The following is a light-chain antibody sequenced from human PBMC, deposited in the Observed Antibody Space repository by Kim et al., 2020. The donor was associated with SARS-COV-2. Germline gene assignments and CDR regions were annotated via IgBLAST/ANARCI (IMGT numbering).Light chain of an antibody. CDR2: RDR. CDR1: NIGTKN. Sequence: SYELTQPLSMSVALGQTATITCGGDNIGTKNVHWYQQKPGQAPVLVIYRDRNRPSGIPERFSGSNSGDTATLTINRAQAGEETDYGSHVPYTTLLRFGGGTQLTVL. CDR3: HVPYTTLLR. J-gene: IGLJ3*02. V-gene: IGLV3-9*01.